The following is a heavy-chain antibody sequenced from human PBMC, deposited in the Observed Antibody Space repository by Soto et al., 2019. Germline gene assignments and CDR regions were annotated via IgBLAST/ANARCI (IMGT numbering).Heavy chain of an antibody. J-gene: IGHJ6*02. CDR1: GYTFTNYF. Sequence: ASVKVSCKASGYTFTNYFIHWVRQAPGQGLEWMGIINPSNSNTKYAQKFQDRVAMTRDTSTSTVYMELSSLRSEDTAVYYCARGRWGQWLTGSHYYYGLDVWGQGTTVTVSS. CDR2: INPSNSNT. D-gene: IGHD3-22*01. CDR3: ARGRWGQWLTGSHYYYGLDV. V-gene: IGHV1-46*01.